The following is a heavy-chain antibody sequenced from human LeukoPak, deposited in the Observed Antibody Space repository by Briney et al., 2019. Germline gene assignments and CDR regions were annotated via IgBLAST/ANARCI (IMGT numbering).Heavy chain of an antibody. J-gene: IGHJ3*02. CDR2: ISSSSSTI. V-gene: IGHV3-48*04. CDR1: GFTFSSYS. CDR3: ARVPFFVGHSEGAFDI. D-gene: IGHD4-23*01. Sequence: GGSLRLSCAASGFTFSSYSMNWVRQAPGKGLEWVSYISSSSSTIYYADSVKGRFTISRDNAKNSLYLQMNSLRAEDTAVYYCARVPFFVGHSEGAFDIWGQGTMVTVSS.